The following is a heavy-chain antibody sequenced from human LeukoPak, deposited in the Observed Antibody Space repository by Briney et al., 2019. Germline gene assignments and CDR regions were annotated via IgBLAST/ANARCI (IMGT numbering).Heavy chain of an antibody. CDR1: GFSVNTNY. D-gene: IGHD4-17*01. Sequence: PGGSLRLSCAASGFSVNTNYMSWVRQAPGKGLEWVSVIYTTGTIYYADSVKGRFTISRDISKNEVYLQMNSLRAEDTAVYYCARDGGDYGWIYFDYWGQGTLVTVSS. CDR3: ARDGGDYGWIYFDY. CDR2: IYTTGTI. J-gene: IGHJ4*02. V-gene: IGHV3-53*01.